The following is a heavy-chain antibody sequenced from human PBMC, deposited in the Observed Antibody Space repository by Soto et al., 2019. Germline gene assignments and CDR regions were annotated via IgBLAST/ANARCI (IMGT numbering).Heavy chain of an antibody. CDR2: IYYSGST. CDR3: ARAPIKIFGVVYWFDP. D-gene: IGHD3-3*01. Sequence: PSETLSLTCTVSGGSISSYYWSWIRQPPGKGLEWIGYIYYSGSTNYNPSLKSRVTISVDTSKNQFSLKLSSVTAADTAVYYCARAPIKIFGVVYWFDPWGQGTLVTVSS. J-gene: IGHJ5*02. CDR1: GGSISSYY. V-gene: IGHV4-59*01.